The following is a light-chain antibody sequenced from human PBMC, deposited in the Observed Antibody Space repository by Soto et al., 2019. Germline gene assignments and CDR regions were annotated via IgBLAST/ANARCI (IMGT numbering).Light chain of an antibody. V-gene: IGKV3-11*01. CDR1: QSVSFH. CDR3: QQRSDRPPVT. CDR2: DAS. Sequence: EVVLTQSPATLSLSPGERATLSCRASQSVSFHLAWYQQKPGQAPRLLIYDASNRATGIPARFSGSGSGTDFTLTISSLEPEDFAVYYCQQRSDRPPVTFGGGTKVEIK. J-gene: IGKJ4*01.